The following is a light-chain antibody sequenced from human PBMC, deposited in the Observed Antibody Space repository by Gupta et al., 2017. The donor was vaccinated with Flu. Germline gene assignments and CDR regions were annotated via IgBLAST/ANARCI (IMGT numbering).Light chain of an antibody. CDR3: ATWDDSLSGYV. CDR1: NSNIGSNY. CDR2: KNN. J-gene: IGLJ1*01. V-gene: IGLV1-47*01. Sequence: GQRVTISCSGGNSNIGSNYVYWYHQLPGSAPKLLIYKNNQRPSGVPDRFSGSKSGTSASLAISGLRSEDEADYYCATWDDSLSGYVFGTGTKVTVL.